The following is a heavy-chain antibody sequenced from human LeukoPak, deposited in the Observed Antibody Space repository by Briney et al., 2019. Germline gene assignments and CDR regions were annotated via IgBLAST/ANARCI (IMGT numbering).Heavy chain of an antibody. J-gene: IGHJ5*02. CDR1: GYTFXSYX. V-gene: IGHV1-18*01. Sequence: ASVKVSCKASGYTFXSYXISWXRXAPGQGLEWMGWISGYTGNTNYAQNLQGRATMTTDTSTSTAYMELRSLRSDDTALYYCARSSWFGGRSEWRWFDPWGQGTLVTVSS. CDR2: ISGYTGNT. D-gene: IGHD3-10*01. CDR3: ARSSWFGGRSEWRWFDP.